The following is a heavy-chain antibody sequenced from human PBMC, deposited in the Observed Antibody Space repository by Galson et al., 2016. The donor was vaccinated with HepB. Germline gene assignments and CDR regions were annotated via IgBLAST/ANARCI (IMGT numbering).Heavy chain of an antibody. V-gene: IGHV1-18*01. J-gene: IGHJ4*02. CDR1: GNSVSVLS. D-gene: IGHD2/OR15-2a*01. CDR3: ARGVQYRFDS. Sequence: SVKVSCKVSGNSVSVLSMHWVRQAPGKGLEWMGWISTYSGNTKYAQKFQGGLTLTTDSSTTTAYMELRSLRFDDTALYYCARGVQYRFDSWGQGTLVTVSS. CDR2: ISTYSGNT.